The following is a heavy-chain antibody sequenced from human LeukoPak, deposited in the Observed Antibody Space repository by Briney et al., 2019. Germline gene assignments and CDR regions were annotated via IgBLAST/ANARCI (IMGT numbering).Heavy chain of an antibody. D-gene: IGHD3-3*01. CDR2: MYNSGST. Sequence: SQTLSLTCTVSSGSLSSDNNYWNWIRQPPGKGLEWIGYMYNSGSTNYNPSLKSRVTISIDTSKNQFSLKLSSVTAADTAVYYCAREGGDFWSGYYSYYFDYWGQGTLVTVSS. V-gene: IGHV4-61*09. CDR3: AREGGDFWSGYYSYYFDY. CDR1: SGSLSSDNNY. J-gene: IGHJ4*02.